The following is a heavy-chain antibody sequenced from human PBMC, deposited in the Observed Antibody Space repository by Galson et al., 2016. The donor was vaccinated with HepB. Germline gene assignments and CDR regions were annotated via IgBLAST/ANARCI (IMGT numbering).Heavy chain of an antibody. CDR3: TRGKSLWTMPWNYGLDV. CDR2: IETSGAT. Sequence: SLRLSCAASGFTFSIHDMHWVRQATGKGLEWVSAIETSGATYYPDSVKGRFTISRENGKNSLYLQRDSLRAGDTAVYYCTRGKSLWTMPWNYGLDVWGKGTTVTVSS. D-gene: IGHD2-2*01. V-gene: IGHV3-13*01. J-gene: IGHJ6*04. CDR1: GFTFSIHD.